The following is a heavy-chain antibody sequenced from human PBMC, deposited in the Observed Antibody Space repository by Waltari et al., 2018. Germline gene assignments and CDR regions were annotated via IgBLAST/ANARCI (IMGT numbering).Heavy chain of an antibody. CDR3: AKDQNYGIAAAGPNDY. D-gene: IGHD6-13*01. V-gene: IGHV3-23*01. Sequence: EVQLLESGGGLVQPGGSLRLSCAASGFTFSSYAMSWVRQAPGKGLEWVSAISGSGGSTYYADSVKGRFTISRDNSKNTLYLQMNSLRAEDTAVYYCAKDQNYGIAAAGPNDYWGQGTLVTVSS. J-gene: IGHJ4*02. CDR1: GFTFSSYA. CDR2: ISGSGGST.